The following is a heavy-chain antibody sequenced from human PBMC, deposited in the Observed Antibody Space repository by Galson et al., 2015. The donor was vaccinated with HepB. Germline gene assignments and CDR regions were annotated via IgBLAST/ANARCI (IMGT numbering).Heavy chain of an antibody. CDR1: GFTFSSYS. D-gene: IGHD2-15*01. CDR2: ISSSSSTI. CDR3: ARVATDDAFDI. V-gene: IGHV3-48*01. Sequence: SLRLSCAASGFTFSSYSMNWVRQAPGKGLEWVSYISSSSSTIYYADSVKGRFTISRDNAKNSLYLQMNSLRAEDTAVCYCARVATDDAFDIWGQGTMVTVSS. J-gene: IGHJ3*02.